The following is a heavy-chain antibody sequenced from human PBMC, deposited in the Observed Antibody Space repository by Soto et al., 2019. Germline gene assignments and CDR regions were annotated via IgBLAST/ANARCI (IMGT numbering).Heavy chain of an antibody. Sequence: PGGSLRLSCAASGFTFSSYGMHWVRQAPGKGLEWVAVISYDGSNKYYADSVKGRFTIPRDNSKNTLYLQMNSLRAEDTAVYYCASSYYDFWSGYYTLDYWGQGTLVTVSS. CDR1: GFTFSSYG. V-gene: IGHV3-30*03. CDR3: ASSYYDFWSGYYTLDY. J-gene: IGHJ4*02. D-gene: IGHD3-3*01. CDR2: ISYDGSNK.